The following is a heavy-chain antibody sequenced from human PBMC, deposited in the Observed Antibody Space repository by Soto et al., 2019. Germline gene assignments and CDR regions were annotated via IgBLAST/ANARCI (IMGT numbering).Heavy chain of an antibody. V-gene: IGHV3-23*01. D-gene: IGHD5-12*01. CDR1: GFTFSSYA. CDR2: ISGSGGST. Sequence: GGSLRLSCAASGFTFSSYAMSWVRQAPGKGLEWVSAISGSGGSTYYADSVKGRFTISRDNSKNTLYLQMDSLRTEDTAIYYCTTGSHYSGVLVRFDYWGLGTLVTVSS. J-gene: IGHJ4*01. CDR3: TTGSHYSGVLVRFDY.